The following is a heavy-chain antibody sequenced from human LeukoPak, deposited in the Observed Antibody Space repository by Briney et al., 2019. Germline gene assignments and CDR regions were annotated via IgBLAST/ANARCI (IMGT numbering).Heavy chain of an antibody. CDR2: IYPDEPYI. Sequence: GESLKISCEASGYKFTDYWIGWVRQMPGKGLEWMGIIYPDEPYIKYSPSFRGQVTISADNSISTAYLQWSSLKASDTAMYYCARHSPKGMDYWGQGTLVTVSS. V-gene: IGHV5-51*01. J-gene: IGHJ4*02. CDR1: GYKFTDYW. CDR3: ARHSPKGMDY.